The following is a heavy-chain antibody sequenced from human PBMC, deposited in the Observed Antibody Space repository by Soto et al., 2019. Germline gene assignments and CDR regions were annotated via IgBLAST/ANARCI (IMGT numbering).Heavy chain of an antibody. J-gene: IGHJ6*02. Sequence: QVQLVQSGAEVKKPGASVKVSCKASGYTFTGYYMHWVRQAPGQGFEWMGWINPNSGGTNYAQKFQGWVTMTRDTSISTAYMELSRLRSDDTAGYYWARDLGSSGYYGMDVWGQGTTVTVSS. V-gene: IGHV1-2*04. CDR1: GYTFTGYY. CDR3: ARDLGSSGYYGMDV. D-gene: IGHD6-6*01. CDR2: INPNSGGT.